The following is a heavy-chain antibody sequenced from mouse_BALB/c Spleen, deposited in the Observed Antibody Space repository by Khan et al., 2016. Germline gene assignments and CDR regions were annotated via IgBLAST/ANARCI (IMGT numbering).Heavy chain of an antibody. CDR2: INPYTGDT. J-gene: IGHJ4*01. CDR1: GYSFTGYF. D-gene: IGHD2-2*01. CDR3: GRGHYGNDGARDY. V-gene: IGHV1-37*01. Sequence: EVQLQESGPELVKPGASVKISCKASGYSFTGYFMNWVKQRHGKSLEWIGRINPYTGDTFYNQKFNGKATLTVDKSSSTAHMEFLSLTSEDSAVYYCGRGHYGNDGARDYWGQGTPVTVSA.